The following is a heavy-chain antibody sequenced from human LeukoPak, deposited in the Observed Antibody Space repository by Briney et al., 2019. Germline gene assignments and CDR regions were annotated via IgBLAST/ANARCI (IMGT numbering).Heavy chain of an antibody. CDR2: IYYSGST. CDR3: ARDGMVPGYFDY. V-gene: IGHV4-59*01. J-gene: IGHJ4*02. D-gene: IGHD4/OR15-4a*01. Sequence: SETLSLTCTVSGVSISSYYWSWIRQPPGKGLEWIGYIYYSGSTNYNSSLKSRVTISVDTSKNQFSLRLTSVTAADTAVYYCARDGMVPGYFDYWGQGTLVTVSS. CDR1: GVSISSYY.